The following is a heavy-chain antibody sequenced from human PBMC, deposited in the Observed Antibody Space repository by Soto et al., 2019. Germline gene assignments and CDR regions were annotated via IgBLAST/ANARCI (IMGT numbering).Heavy chain of an antibody. CDR1: GFTFSSYG. Sequence: QVQLVESGGGVVQPGRSLRLSCAASGFTFSSYGMHWVRQAPGKGLEWVAVISYDGSNKYYADSVKGRFTISRDNSKNTLYLQMNSLRAEDTAVYYCAKSFGGSGWYLGGYGMDVWDQGTTVTVSS. V-gene: IGHV3-30*18. CDR3: AKSFGGSGWYLGGYGMDV. D-gene: IGHD6-19*01. CDR2: ISYDGSNK. J-gene: IGHJ6*02.